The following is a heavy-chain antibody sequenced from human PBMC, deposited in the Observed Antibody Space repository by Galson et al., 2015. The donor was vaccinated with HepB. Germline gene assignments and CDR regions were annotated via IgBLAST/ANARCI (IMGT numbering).Heavy chain of an antibody. D-gene: IGHD1-26*01. CDR3: ARDTGYSGSYLS. V-gene: IGHV3-21*01. J-gene: IGHJ4*02. CDR1: GFTFSSYS. CDR2: ISSSSSYI. Sequence: SLRLSCAASGFTFSSYSMNWVRQAPGKGLEWVSSISSSSSYIYYADSVKGRFTISRDNAKNSLYLQMNSLRAEDAAVYYCARDTGYSGSYLSWGQGTLVTVSS.